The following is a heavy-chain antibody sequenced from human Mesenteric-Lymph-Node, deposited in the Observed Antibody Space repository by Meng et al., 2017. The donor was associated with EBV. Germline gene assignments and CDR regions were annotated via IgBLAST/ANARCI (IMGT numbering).Heavy chain of an antibody. Sequence: HLQLKCSGPGLVKSSEALSLTCSVSGGPFPSSHYWGWIRQPPGKGLEWIGTFYYNGDPTYNPSLKSRVTISAVASRNLFFLTLSSVTAADTAVYYCARHGGRFDWPYVDWGPGTLVTVSS. CDR2: FYYNGDP. V-gene: IGHV4-39*01. D-gene: IGHD3-9*01. CDR3: ARHGGRFDWPYVD. CDR1: GGPFPSSHY. J-gene: IGHJ4*02.